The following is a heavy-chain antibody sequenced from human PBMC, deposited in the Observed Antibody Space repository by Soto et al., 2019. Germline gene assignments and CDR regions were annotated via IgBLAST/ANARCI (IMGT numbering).Heavy chain of an antibody. CDR3: ARVKNDIAAAGTWFDP. D-gene: IGHD6-13*01. CDR2: IKQDGSEK. CDR1: GFTFSSYW. Sequence: PGGSLRLSCAASGFTFSSYWMSWVRQAPGKGLEWVANIKQDGSEKYYVDSVKGRFTISRDNAKNSLYLQMNSLRAEDTAVYYCARVKNDIAAAGTWFDPWGQGTLVTVSS. V-gene: IGHV3-7*01. J-gene: IGHJ5*02.